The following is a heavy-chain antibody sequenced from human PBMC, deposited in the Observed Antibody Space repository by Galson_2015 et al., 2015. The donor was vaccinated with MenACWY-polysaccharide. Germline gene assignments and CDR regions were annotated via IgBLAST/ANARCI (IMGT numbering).Heavy chain of an antibody. V-gene: IGHV6-1*01. CDR2: TYYRSNWVS. Sequence: CAISGDRVSSNTAAWNWIRQSPSRGVEGLGRTYYRSNWVSDYALSVSGRITINADTSKNKFSLKLSSVTAADTAVYYCARVEKYSGSYYILHWGQGTLVTVSS. J-gene: IGHJ4*02. D-gene: IGHD1-26*01. CDR1: GDRVSSNTAA. CDR3: ARVEKYSGSYYILH.